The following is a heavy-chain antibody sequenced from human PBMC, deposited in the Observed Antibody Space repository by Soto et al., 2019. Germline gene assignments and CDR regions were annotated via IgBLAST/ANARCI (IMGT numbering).Heavy chain of an antibody. CDR3: AKDGGSSSSSLDY. V-gene: IGHV3-30*18. CDR2: ISYDGSNK. J-gene: IGHJ4*02. D-gene: IGHD6-6*01. CDR1: GFTFSNYG. Sequence: GGSLRLSCAASGFTFSNYGMHWVRQAPGKGLEWVAVISYDGSNKYYADSVKGRFTISRDNSKNTLYLQMNSLRAEDTAVYYCAKDGGSSSSSLDYWGQGTLVTVSS.